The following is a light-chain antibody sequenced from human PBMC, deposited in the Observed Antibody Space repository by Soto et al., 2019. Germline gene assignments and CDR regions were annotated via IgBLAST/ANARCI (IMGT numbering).Light chain of an antibody. J-gene: IGKJ5*01. CDR1: RSVSSN. CDR3: QQRSNLPPIT. V-gene: IGKV3-15*01. Sequence: EIVMTQSPATLSVSPGERATLSCRASRSVSSNLAWYQQKPGQAPGLLMYGASTRATGIPARFSGSGSGTDFTLTISSLEPEDFAVYYCQQRSNLPPITFGQGTRLEIK. CDR2: GAS.